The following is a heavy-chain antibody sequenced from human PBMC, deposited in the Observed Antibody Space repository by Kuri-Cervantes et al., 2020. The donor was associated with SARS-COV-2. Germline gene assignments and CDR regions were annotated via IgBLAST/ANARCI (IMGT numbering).Heavy chain of an antibody. CDR3: ARILRGDYYYGMDV. Sequence: ASVKVSCKASGGTFSSYAISWVRQAPGQGLEWMGWISAYNGNTNYAQRLQGRVTMTTDTSTSTAYMELRSLRSDDTAVYYCARILRGDYYYGMDVWGKGTTVTVSS. CDR1: GGTFSSYA. V-gene: IGHV1-18*01. D-gene: IGHD3-10*01. J-gene: IGHJ6*04. CDR2: ISAYNGNT.